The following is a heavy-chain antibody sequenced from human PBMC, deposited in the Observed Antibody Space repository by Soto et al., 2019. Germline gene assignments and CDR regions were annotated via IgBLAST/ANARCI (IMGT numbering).Heavy chain of an antibody. CDR1: GFTFSSYG. CDR2: ISYDGSNK. D-gene: IGHD6-6*01. J-gene: IGHJ6*02. CDR3: AKARNYYYYGMDV. V-gene: IGHV3-30*18. Sequence: QVQLVESGGGVVQPGRSLRLSCAASGFTFSSYGMHWVRQAPGKGLEWVEVISYDGSNKYYADSVKGRFTISRDNSNNTLYLQMNSLRAEDTAVYYCAKARNYYYYGMDVWGQGTTVTVSS.